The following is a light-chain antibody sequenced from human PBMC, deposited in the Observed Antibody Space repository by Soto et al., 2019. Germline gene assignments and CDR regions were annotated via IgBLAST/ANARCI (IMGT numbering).Light chain of an antibody. Sequence: QSALTQPPSASGTPGQRVTISCSGGSSNIGTNAVNWYQQLPGTAPKLLIYNNNQRPSGVPDRFSGSKSGTSASLAISGLQSEEEADYYCEAWDDSLNGYVFGTGTNVTVL. V-gene: IGLV1-44*01. J-gene: IGLJ1*01. CDR2: NNN. CDR1: SSNIGTNA. CDR3: EAWDDSLNGYV.